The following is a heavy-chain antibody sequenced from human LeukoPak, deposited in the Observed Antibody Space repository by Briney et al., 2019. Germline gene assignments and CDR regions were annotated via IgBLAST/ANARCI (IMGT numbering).Heavy chain of an antibody. J-gene: IGHJ4*02. V-gene: IGHV3-30-3*01. CDR2: ISYDGSNK. CDR1: GFTFSSYA. Sequence: GGSLRLSCAASGFTFSSYAMHWVRQAPGKGLEWVAVISYDGSNKYYADSVKGRFTISRDNSKNTLYLQMNSLRAEDTAVYYCARGSSPGYCSSTSCYYSSFDYWGQGTLVTVSS. CDR3: ARGSSPGYCSSTSCYYSSFDY. D-gene: IGHD2-2*01.